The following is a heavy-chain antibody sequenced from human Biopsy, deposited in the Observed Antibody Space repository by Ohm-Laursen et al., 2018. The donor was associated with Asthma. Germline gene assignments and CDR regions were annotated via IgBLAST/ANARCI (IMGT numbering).Heavy chain of an antibody. CDR1: GGSINIGDYY. J-gene: IGHJ5*02. V-gene: IGHV4-31*03. CDR2: IYYGGST. Sequence: TLSLTCPVSGGSINIGDYYWSWIRQHPVKGLEWIGHIYYGGSTYYNPSLKSRVSISLDTSKNQFSLSLTSVTAADTAVYYCARTTYGHDGFDPWGQGTLVTVSS. CDR3: ARTTYGHDGFDP. D-gene: IGHD4-17*01.